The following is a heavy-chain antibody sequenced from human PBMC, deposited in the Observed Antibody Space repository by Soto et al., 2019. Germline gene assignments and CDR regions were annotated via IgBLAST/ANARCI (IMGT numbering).Heavy chain of an antibody. CDR3: AKGWGVVVVAAKNDAFDI. CDR1: GFTFSSYG. D-gene: IGHD2-15*01. CDR2: ISYDGSNK. J-gene: IGHJ3*02. Sequence: QVQLVESGGGVVQPGRSLRLSCAASGFTFSSYGMHWVRQAPGKGLEWVAVISYDGSNKYYADSVKGRFTISRDNSKNTLYLQMNSLRAEDTAVYYCAKGWGVVVVAAKNDAFDIWGQGTMVTVSS. V-gene: IGHV3-30*18.